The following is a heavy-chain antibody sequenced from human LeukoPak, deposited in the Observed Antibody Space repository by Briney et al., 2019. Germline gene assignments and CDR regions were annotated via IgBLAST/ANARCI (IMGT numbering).Heavy chain of an antibody. J-gene: IGHJ4*02. V-gene: IGHV4-61*02. CDR3: ASKEASGSEPFDY. CDR1: GGSTSSGHFF. D-gene: IGHD3-10*01. Sequence: SETLSLTCTVSGGSTSSGHFFWSWIRQPAGKGLEWIGRIYPNGTTNYNPSLKGRVTISMDTSRNYFSLRVTSVTAADTAVYYCASKEASGSEPFDYWGQGTLVTVSS. CDR2: IYPNGTT.